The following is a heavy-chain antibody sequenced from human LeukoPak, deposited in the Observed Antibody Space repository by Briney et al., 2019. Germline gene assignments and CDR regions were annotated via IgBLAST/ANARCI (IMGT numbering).Heavy chain of an antibody. CDR1: GGSISSSSYY. D-gene: IGHD3-10*01. CDR3: ATATPPYGSGSFQFGY. V-gene: IGHV4-39*07. CDR2: IYYSGST. J-gene: IGHJ4*02. Sequence: SETLSLTCTVSGGSISSSSYYWGWIRQPPGKGLEWIGSIYYSGSTYYNPSLRSRVTISVDTSKNQFSLKLSSVTAADTAVYYCATATPPYGSGSFQFGYWGQGTLVTVSS.